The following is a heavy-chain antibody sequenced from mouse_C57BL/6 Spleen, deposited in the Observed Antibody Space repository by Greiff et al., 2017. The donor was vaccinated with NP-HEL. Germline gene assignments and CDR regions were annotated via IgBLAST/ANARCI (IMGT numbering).Heavy chain of an antibody. Sequence: VQLQQSGPELVKPGDSVKISCKASGYSFTGYFMNWVMQSHGQSLEWIGRINPYNGDTFYNQKFKGKATLTVDKSSSTAHMELRSLTSEDSAVYYCARWHSYYGSSPDFYFDVWGTGTTVTVSS. CDR3: ARWHSYYGSSPDFYFDV. CDR2: INPYNGDT. V-gene: IGHV1-20*01. J-gene: IGHJ1*03. D-gene: IGHD1-1*01. CDR1: GYSFTGYF.